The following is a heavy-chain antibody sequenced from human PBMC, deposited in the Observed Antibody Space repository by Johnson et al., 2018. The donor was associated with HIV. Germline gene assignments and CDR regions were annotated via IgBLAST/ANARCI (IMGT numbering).Heavy chain of an antibody. V-gene: IGHV3-7*01. J-gene: IGHJ3*02. CDR2: IKQDGSEK. Sequence: VQLVESGGGLVQPGGSLRLSCAASGFSFSSYWMSWVRQAPGKGLEWVANIKQDGSEKYYVDSVKGRFTISRDNAKNSLYLQMNSLGAEDTAGYYCARELTSGSSMAFDIWGQGTMVTVSS. D-gene: IGHD1-26*01. CDR3: ARELTSGSSMAFDI. CDR1: GFSFSSYW.